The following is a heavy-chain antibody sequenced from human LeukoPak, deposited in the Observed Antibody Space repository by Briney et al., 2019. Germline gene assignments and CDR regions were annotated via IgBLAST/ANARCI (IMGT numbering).Heavy chain of an antibody. J-gene: IGHJ4*02. V-gene: IGHV3-21*01. CDR1: GFTFSDYN. CDR3: ARDPGAYSSSPIDY. Sequence: GGSLRLSCAASGFTFSDYNMRWIRQAPGKGLEWVSSISSSSSYIYSADSVKGRFTISRDNARNSLYLRMNSLRAEDTAVYYCARDPGAYSSSPIDYWGQGTLVTVSS. D-gene: IGHD6-6*01. CDR2: ISSSSSYI.